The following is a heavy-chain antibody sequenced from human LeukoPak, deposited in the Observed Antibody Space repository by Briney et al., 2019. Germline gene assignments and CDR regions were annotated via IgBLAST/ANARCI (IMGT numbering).Heavy chain of an antibody. CDR2: ISASDYGT. CDR1: GFTFSNYA. Sequence: GGSLRLSCAASGFTFSNYAMSWVRQSPGKGLEWVSAISASDYGTFYADSVRGRFTISRDNSRNTLYLQMNSLRAEDTAVYHCAKDDSYIRFYSWGQGTLVTVSS. D-gene: IGHD3-22*01. J-gene: IGHJ5*01. CDR3: AKDDSYIRFYS. V-gene: IGHV3-23*01.